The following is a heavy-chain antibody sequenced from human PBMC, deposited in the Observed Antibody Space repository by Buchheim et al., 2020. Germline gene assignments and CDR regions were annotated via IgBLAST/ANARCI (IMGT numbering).Heavy chain of an antibody. V-gene: IGHV4-34*01. Sequence: QVQLQQWGAGLLKPSETLSLTCAVYGGSFSGYYWSWIRQPPGKGLEWIGEINHSGSTNYNPSLKSRVTISVDTSKNPFSLTLSSVTAADTAVYYCARGLGYYDYVWGSNYGMDVWGQGTT. CDR3: ARGLGYYDYVWGSNYGMDV. D-gene: IGHD3-16*01. CDR1: GGSFSGYY. J-gene: IGHJ6*02. CDR2: INHSGST.